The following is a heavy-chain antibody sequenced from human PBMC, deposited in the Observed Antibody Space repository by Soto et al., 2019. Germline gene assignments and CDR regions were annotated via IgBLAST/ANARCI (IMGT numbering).Heavy chain of an antibody. Sequence: QVQLVQSGAEVKKPGSSVKVSCKASGGTFSSYTISWVRQAPGQGLEWMGRIIPILGIANYAQKFQGRVTITADKCASTAGVEPSSLGSEATAVYYCARERRGRRGGWSWFDPWGQGTLGTVSP. D-gene: IGHD3-16*01. J-gene: IGHJ5*02. CDR3: ARERRGRRGGWSWFDP. CDR2: IIPILGIA. V-gene: IGHV1-69*08. CDR1: GGTFSSYT.